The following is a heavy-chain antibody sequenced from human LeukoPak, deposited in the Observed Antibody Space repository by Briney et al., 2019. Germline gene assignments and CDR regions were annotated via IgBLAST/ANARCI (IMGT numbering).Heavy chain of an antibody. CDR3: ARDLGDFYYISLDFDY. CDR1: GFTFSSNA. V-gene: IGHV3-30*04. Sequence: GGSLRLSCAASGFTFSSNALHRVRQAPGRGLEWVAVISYDGSNKYYADSVKGRFTISRDNSKNTLYLQMNSLRAEDTAVYYCARDLGDFYYISLDFDYWGQGTLVTVSS. D-gene: IGHD3-10*01. J-gene: IGHJ4*02. CDR2: ISYDGSNK.